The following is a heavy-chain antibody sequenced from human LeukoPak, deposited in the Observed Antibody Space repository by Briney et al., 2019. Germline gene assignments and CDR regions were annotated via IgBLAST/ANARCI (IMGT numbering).Heavy chain of an antibody. V-gene: IGHV4-34*01. D-gene: IGHD3-22*01. CDR2: INHSGST. Sequence: SETLSLACAVYGGSFSGYYWSWIRQPPGKGLEWIGEINHSGSTNYNPSLKSRVTISVDTSKNQFSLKLSSVTAADTAVYYCARAYYDSSGYYNWFDPWGQGTLVTVSS. CDR1: GGSFSGYY. CDR3: ARAYYDSSGYYNWFDP. J-gene: IGHJ5*02.